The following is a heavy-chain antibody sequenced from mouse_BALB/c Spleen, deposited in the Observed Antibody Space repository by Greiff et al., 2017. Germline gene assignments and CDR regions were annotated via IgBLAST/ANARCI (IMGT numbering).Heavy chain of an antibody. CDR1: GFNIKDYY. V-gene: IGHV14-4*02. J-gene: IGHJ2*01. Sequence: VQLKQSGAELVRSGASVKLSCTASGFNIKDYYMHWVKQRPEQGLEWIGWIDPENGDTEYAPKFQGKATMTADTSSNTAYLQLSSLTSEDTAVYYCNAWGGYDRYFDYWGQGTTLTVSS. CDR2: IDPENGDT. D-gene: IGHD2-14*01. CDR3: NAWGGYDRYFDY.